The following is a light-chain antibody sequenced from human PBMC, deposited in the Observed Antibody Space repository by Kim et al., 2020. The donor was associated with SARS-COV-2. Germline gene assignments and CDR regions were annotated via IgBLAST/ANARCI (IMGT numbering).Light chain of an antibody. J-gene: IGLJ3*02. CDR2: YDS. V-gene: IGLV3-21*04. CDR3: QVWDSNTDHLV. Sequence: APGKTASITCGGSDIGRKSVHWYQQRPGQAPLLVIYYDSDRPSGIPERFTGSISGNTATLTISRAEAGDEADYYCQVWDSNTDHLVFGGGTKLTVL. CDR1: DIGRKS.